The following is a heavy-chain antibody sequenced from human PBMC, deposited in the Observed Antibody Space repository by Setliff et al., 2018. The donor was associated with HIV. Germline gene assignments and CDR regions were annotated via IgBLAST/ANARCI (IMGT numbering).Heavy chain of an antibody. CDR1: GLTFSNYW. J-gene: IGHJ4*02. V-gene: IGHV3-74*01. CDR2: IDSDGSDT. D-gene: IGHD3-3*01. Sequence: GESLKISCVASGLTFSNYWVHWVRQAPGKGLVWVSRIDSDGSDTDYADSVRGRFTISRDNAKNTLYLQMTSLRAEDTAVYYCARGPQYNFWGGYLGLWGRGTLVTVSS. CDR3: ARGPQYNFWGGYLGL.